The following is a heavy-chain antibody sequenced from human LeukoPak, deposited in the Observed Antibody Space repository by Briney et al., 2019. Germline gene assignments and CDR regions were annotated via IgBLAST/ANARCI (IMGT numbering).Heavy chain of an antibody. V-gene: IGHV1-2*02. D-gene: IGHD2-8*01. CDR1: GYTFTSYD. J-gene: IGHJ4*02. CDR2: INPNTGGT. Sequence: ASVKVSCKASGYTFTSYDINWVRQATGQGFEWMGWINPNTGGTNYAQKFKGGVLMTRDTSISAAYLELSSLKSDDTAVYYCARVGYCSRGVCYNYDYWGQGTQVTVSS. CDR3: ARVGYCSRGVCYNYDY.